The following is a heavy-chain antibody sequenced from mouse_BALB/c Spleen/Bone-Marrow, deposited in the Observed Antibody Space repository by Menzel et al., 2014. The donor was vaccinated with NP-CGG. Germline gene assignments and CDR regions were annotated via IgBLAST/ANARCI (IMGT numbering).Heavy chain of an antibody. CDR2: INPDSNTI. CDR1: GFDFSRYW. D-gene: IGHD2-3*01. J-gene: IGHJ3*01. V-gene: IGHV4-1*02. CDR3: SRLGYYGGFAY. Sequence: EVKLMESGGGLVQPGGSLKLSCAASGFDFSRYWMSWVRQAPGKGLEWIGEINPDSNTINYTPSLKDKFIISGDNAKNTLYLQMSKVRSEYTALYYCSRLGYYGGFAYWGQGTLVTVSA.